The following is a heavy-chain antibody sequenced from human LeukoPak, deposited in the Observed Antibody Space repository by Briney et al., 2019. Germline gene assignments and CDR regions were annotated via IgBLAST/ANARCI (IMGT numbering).Heavy chain of an antibody. CDR2: IKQDGSEK. CDR3: AREATYGDIAVVVAGDLDY. V-gene: IGHV3-7*01. CDR1: GFTFSSYW. Sequence: GGSLRLSCAASGFTFSSYWMSWVRQAPGKGLEWVANIKQDGSEKYYVDSVKGRFTISRDNAKNSLYLQMNSLRAEDTAVYYCAREATYGDIAVVVAGDLDYWGQGTLVTVSS. D-gene: IGHD2-15*01. J-gene: IGHJ4*02.